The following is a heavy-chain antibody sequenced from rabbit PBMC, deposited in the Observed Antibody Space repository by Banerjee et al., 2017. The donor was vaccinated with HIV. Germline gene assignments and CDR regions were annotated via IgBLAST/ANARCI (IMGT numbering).Heavy chain of an antibody. J-gene: IGHJ4*01. CDR1: GFSFSDKYV. D-gene: IGHD4-2*01. Sequence: QEQLEESGGDLVKPGRSLTLTCTASGFSFSDKYVMCWVRQAPGKGLEWIGCINSSGGGTYYASWAKGRFTISKTSSTTVTLQMTSLTAADTATYFCARWDVGSTYSYNLWGPGTLVTVS. V-gene: IGHV1S45*01. CDR2: INSSGGGT. CDR3: ARWDVGSTYSYNL.